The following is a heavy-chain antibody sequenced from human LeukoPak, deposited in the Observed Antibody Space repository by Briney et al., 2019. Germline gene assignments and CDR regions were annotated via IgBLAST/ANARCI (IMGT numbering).Heavy chain of an antibody. V-gene: IGHV4-59*01. CDR3: ARVGGYNDAFNI. D-gene: IGHD5-24*01. J-gene: IGHJ3*02. CDR1: GGSISSYY. Sequence: PSETLSLTCTVSGGSISSYYWSWIRQPPEKGLEWIAYIYYSGSTNYNPSLRSRVTISLDTSKNQFFLKLSSVTAAETAIYYCARVGGYNDAFNIWGQGTMVTVSS. CDR2: IYYSGST.